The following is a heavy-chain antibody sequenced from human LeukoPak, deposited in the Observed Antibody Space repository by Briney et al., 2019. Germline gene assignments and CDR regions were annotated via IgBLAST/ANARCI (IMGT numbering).Heavy chain of an antibody. V-gene: IGHV4-34*01. CDR3: ARDQWFGVGYFDY. J-gene: IGHJ4*02. D-gene: IGHD3-10*01. CDR2: INHSGST. CDR1: GGSFSGYY. Sequence: SETLSLTCAVYGGSFSGYYWSWIRQPPGKGLEWIGEINHSGSTNYNPSLKSRVTISVDTSKNQFSLKLSSVTAADTAVYYCARDQWFGVGYFDYWGQGTLVTVSS.